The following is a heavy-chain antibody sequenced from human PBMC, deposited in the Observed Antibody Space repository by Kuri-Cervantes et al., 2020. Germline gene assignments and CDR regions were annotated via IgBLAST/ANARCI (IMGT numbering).Heavy chain of an antibody. CDR2: ISAYNGNT. J-gene: IGHJ3*02. V-gene: IGHV1-18*01. CDR3: ARLITIFGGDAFDI. D-gene: IGHD3-3*01. Sequence: AAVKVSCKASGYTFTSYAIHWVRQAPGQRLEWMGWISAYNGNTKYAQKLQGRVTMTTDTSTSTAYMELRSLRSDDTAVYYCARLITIFGGDAFDIWGQGTMVTVSS. CDR1: GYTFTSYA.